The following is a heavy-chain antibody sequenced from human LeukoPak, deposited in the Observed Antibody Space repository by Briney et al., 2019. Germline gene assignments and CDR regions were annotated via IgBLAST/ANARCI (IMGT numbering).Heavy chain of an antibody. J-gene: IGHJ4*02. Sequence: PGGSLRLSCAASGFTFSSYTMNWVRQAPGKGLEWVSIISSGNSYIHYADSVKGRFTISRDNAKNSLYLQMNSLRAEDTAVYYCARVQLERYLDYWGQGTLVTVSS. V-gene: IGHV3-21*01. CDR1: GFTFSSYT. CDR2: ISSGNSYI. CDR3: ARVQLERYLDY. D-gene: IGHD1-1*01.